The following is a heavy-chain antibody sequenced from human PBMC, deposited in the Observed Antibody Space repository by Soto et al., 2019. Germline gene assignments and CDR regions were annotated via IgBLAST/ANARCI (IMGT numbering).Heavy chain of an antibody. Sequence: SETLSLTCTVSGCSVSNRNYYWGWIRQSPGKGLEWIGSVYYRERSYSKSSAKSRVTISVDTSKIQFSRNLNSVTASDTAVYYCVSQRTSVLTQAYFDYWGPGALVTVSS. D-gene: IGHD2-8*01. CDR1: GCSVSNRNYY. V-gene: IGHV4-39*01. J-gene: IGHJ4*02. CDR2: VYYRERS. CDR3: VSQRTSVLTQAYFDY.